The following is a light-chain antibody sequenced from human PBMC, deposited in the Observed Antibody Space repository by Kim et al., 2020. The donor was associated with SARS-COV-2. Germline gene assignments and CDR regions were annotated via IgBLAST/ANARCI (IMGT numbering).Light chain of an antibody. CDR3: QKCDSAPWT. CDR2: AAS. V-gene: IGKV1-27*01. J-gene: IGKJ1*01. Sequence: AFVGDRGTITCRASQDISNYLAWFQLKPGKAPKLLIYAASALQPGVPSRFSGSGSGTDFTLTVTSLQPEDVATYYCQKCDSAPWTFGQGTKVDIK. CDR1: QDISNY.